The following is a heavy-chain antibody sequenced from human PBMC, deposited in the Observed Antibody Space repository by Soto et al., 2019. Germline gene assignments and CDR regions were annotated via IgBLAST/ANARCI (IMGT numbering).Heavy chain of an antibody. CDR3: ARWLYCSGGSCYSGFDY. CDR1: GGTFSSYT. J-gene: IGHJ4*02. V-gene: IGHV1-69*02. Sequence: SVKVSCKASGGTFSSYTISWVRQAPGQGLEWMGRIIPILGIANYAQKFQGRVTITADKSTSTAYMELSSLRSEDTAVYYCARWLYCSGGSCYSGFDYWGQGTLVTVSS. CDR2: IIPILGIA. D-gene: IGHD2-15*01.